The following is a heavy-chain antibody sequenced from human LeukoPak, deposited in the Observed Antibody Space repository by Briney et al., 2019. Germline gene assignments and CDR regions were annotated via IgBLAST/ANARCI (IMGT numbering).Heavy chain of an antibody. Sequence: SETLSLTCTVSGGSISSSRYYWGWIRQPPGKGLEWIGSIYYSGSTYYNPSLKSRVTISVDTSKNQFSLKLSSVTAADTAVYYCARVIVVVPAARGNWFDPWGQGTLVTVSS. CDR1: GGSISSSRYY. CDR3: ARVIVVVPAARGNWFDP. CDR2: IYYSGST. D-gene: IGHD2-2*01. J-gene: IGHJ5*02. V-gene: IGHV4-39*01.